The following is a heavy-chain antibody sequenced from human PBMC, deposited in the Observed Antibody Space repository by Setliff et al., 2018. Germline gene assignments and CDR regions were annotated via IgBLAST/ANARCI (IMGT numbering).Heavy chain of an antibody. CDR3: ARHPTGFPNWFDV. V-gene: IGHV4-39*01. CDR2: ISHSANK. D-gene: IGHD3-9*01. J-gene: IGHJ5*02. Sequence: PSETLSLTCTVSGGSISDNNYYWGWIRQPPGKELEWIGGISHSANKYYNPSFRTGVTISVDMSKNQFFLNLDSVTAADTAVYYCARHPTGFPNWFDVWGQGTLVTVSS. CDR1: GGSISDNNYY.